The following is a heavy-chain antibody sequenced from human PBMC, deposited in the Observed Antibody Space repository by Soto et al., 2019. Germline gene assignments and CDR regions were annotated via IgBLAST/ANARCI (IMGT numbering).Heavy chain of an antibody. CDR2: IYYSGST. CDR3: ARYGVGRNWFDP. V-gene: IGHV4-59*01. D-gene: IGHD1-26*01. CDR1: GGSISSYH. J-gene: IGHJ5*02. Sequence: PSETLSLTCTVSGGSISSYHWSWIRQPPGKGLEWIGYIYYSGSTNYNPSLKSRVTISVDTSKNQFSLKLSSVTAADTAVYYCARYGVGRNWFDPWGQGTLVTVSS.